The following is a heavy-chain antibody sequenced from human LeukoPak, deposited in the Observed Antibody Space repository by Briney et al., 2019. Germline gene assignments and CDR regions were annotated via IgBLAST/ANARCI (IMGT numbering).Heavy chain of an antibody. CDR1: RFTFSDYY. CDR3: ARGSQVGAAGLYYYGMDV. CDR2: ISSSGSTI. Sequence: KPGGSLRLSCAASRFTFSDYYMSWIRQAPGKGLEWVSYISSSGSTIYYAGSVKGRFTISRDNAKNSLYLQMNSLRAEDTAVYYCARGSQVGAAGLYYYGMDVWGQGTTVTVSS. J-gene: IGHJ6*02. V-gene: IGHV3-11*01. D-gene: IGHD1-26*01.